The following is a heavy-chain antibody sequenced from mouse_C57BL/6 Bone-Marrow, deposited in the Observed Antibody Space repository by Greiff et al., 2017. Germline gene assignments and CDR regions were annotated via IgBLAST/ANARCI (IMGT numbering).Heavy chain of an antibody. V-gene: IGHV1-64*01. CDR3: AKEYYCSGGYFDV. D-gene: IGHD1-1*01. CDR1: AYPFPSYW. J-gene: IGHJ1*03. Sequence: VKLQQPGAELVKPGASVKLSCKSSAYPFPSYWMHWVQQRPGQGLEWFGILNPNIGSTNYNEKFKSKATLTVDKTSSTAYMQLSSLISEDYAVYYCAKEYYCSGGYFDVWGTGTTVTVSS. CDR2: LNPNIGST.